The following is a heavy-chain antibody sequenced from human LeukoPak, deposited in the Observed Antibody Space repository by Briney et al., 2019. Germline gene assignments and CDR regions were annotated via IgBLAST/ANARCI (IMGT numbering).Heavy chain of an antibody. J-gene: IGHJ6*02. CDR2: ISAYNGNT. CDR1: GYTFTSYG. V-gene: IGHV1-18*01. CDR3: ARDPGIRYFDWLSPDNYYGMDV. Sequence: PWASVKVSCKASGYTFTSYGISWVRQAPGQGLEWMGWISAYNGNTNYAQKLQGRVTMTTDTSTSTAYMELRSLRSDDTAVYYCARDPGIRYFDWLSPDNYYGMDVWGQGTTVTVSS. D-gene: IGHD3-9*01.